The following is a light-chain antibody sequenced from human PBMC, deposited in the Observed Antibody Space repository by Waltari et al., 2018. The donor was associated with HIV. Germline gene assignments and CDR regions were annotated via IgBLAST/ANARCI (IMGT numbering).Light chain of an antibody. CDR3: AAWDDSLNGVV. CDR2: SNN. CDR1: SSNIGSNT. Sequence: QSVLTQPPSASGTPGQRVTISCSGSSSNIGSNTVNWYQQLPGTAPKLLRYSNNQRPSGVPDRFSGSKPGTSAHLAIRGRQTEDEADYYCAAWDDSLNGVVFGGGTKLTVL. V-gene: IGLV1-44*01. J-gene: IGLJ2*01.